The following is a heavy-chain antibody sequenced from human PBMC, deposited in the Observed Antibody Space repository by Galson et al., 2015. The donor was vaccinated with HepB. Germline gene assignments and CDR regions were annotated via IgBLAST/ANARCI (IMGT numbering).Heavy chain of an antibody. Sequence: SVKVSCKASGYTFTSYGISWVRQAPGQGLEWMGWISAYNGNTNYAQKLQGRVTMTTDTSTSTAYMELRSLRSDDTAVYYCARDTGDVWFGEPTDYYYYGMDVWGQGTTVTVSS. CDR1: GYTFTSYG. J-gene: IGHJ6*02. D-gene: IGHD3-10*01. CDR2: ISAYNGNT. CDR3: ARDTGDVWFGEPTDYYYYGMDV. V-gene: IGHV1-18*01.